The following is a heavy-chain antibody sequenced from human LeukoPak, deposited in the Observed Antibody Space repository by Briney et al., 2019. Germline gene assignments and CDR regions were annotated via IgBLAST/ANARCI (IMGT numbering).Heavy chain of an antibody. CDR1: GFSFSNYA. J-gene: IGHJ5*02. V-gene: IGHV3-23*01. CDR3: ARDSSGYFHWFDP. CDR2: ITGGGDT. Sequence: PGGSLRLSCGASGFSFSNYAMSWVRQDPGKGLEWVSGITGGGDTFYSDSVKGRFTISRDNAKNSLYLQMNSLRAEDTAVYYCARDSSGYFHWFDPWGQGTLVTVSS. D-gene: IGHD3-22*01.